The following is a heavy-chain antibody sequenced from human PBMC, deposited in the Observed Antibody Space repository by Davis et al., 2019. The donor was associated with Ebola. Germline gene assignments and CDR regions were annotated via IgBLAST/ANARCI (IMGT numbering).Heavy chain of an antibody. Sequence: GSLRLSCTVSGGSISSYYWSWIRQPPGKGLEWIGYIYYSGSTNYNPSLKSRVTISVDTSKNQFSLKLNSVTAADTAVYYCARGEWELLYGWFDPWGQGTLVTVSS. V-gene: IGHV4-59*01. CDR2: IYYSGST. D-gene: IGHD1-26*01. CDR3: ARGEWELLYGWFDP. CDR1: GGSISSYY. J-gene: IGHJ5*02.